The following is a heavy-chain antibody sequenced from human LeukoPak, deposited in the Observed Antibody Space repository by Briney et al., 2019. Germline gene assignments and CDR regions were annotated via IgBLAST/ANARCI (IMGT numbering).Heavy chain of an antibody. V-gene: IGHV3-64*01. CDR1: GFSFSNYV. CDR2: IMPNGETR. CDR3: ARDRDGCFPCDM. J-gene: IGHJ3*02. D-gene: IGHD3-10*01. Sequence: GGSLRLSCAASGFSFSNYVMHWVRQAPGKGLGYVSAIMPNGETRGYANSMKGRFTISRDDSKNTLYLQMGSLRAEDMAIYYCARDRDGCFPCDMWGQGTLVTVSS.